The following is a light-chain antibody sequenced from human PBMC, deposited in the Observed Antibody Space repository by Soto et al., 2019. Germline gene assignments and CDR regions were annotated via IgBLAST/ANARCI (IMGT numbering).Light chain of an antibody. Sequence: EIVMTQSPAILSVSPGEGASLSCRASENVRTKVGGYQQKAGQAPRRLIYGASTRATGVPDRFCGSGSGTQFTLTISRLQSEDSAVYFCQQNNRWPHITFGQGTRLEIK. J-gene: IGKJ5*01. CDR1: ENVRTK. CDR3: QQNNRWPHIT. V-gene: IGKV3-15*01. CDR2: GAS.